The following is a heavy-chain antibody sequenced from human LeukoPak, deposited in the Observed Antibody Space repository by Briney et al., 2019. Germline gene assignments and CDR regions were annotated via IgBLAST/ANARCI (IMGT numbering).Heavy chain of an antibody. CDR3: ARTREQWQVLDY. Sequence: VGSLRLSCAASGFSFGSYGIHWVRQAPGKGLEWGAVISHEGSQTYYADSVRGRFTISRDNSKNMVYLQMNSLRAEDTAVYYCARTREQWQVLDYWGQGTLVTVSS. J-gene: IGHJ4*02. V-gene: IGHV3-30*03. CDR2: ISHEGSQT. CDR1: GFSFGSYG. D-gene: IGHD6-19*01.